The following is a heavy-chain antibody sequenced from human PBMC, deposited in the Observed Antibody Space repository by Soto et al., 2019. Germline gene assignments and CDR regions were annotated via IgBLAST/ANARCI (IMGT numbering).Heavy chain of an antibody. Sequence: GGSLRLSCAASGFTFSSYAMSWVRQAPGKGLEWVSAISGSGGSTYYADSVKGRFTISRDNSKNTLYLQMNSLRAEDTAVYYCAKATGAQDGGNSAADAFDIWGQGTMVTVSS. CDR3: AKATGAQDGGNSAADAFDI. CDR2: ISGSGGST. D-gene: IGHD2-21*02. J-gene: IGHJ3*02. V-gene: IGHV3-23*01. CDR1: GFTFSSYA.